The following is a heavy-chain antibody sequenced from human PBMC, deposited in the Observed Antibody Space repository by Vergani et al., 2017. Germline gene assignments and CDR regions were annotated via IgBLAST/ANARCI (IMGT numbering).Heavy chain of an antibody. J-gene: IGHJ4*02. CDR1: GFPFSSYA. CDR2: ISGSGGST. D-gene: IGHD6-13*01. CDR3: AKPHSFWQLVFVDY. V-gene: IGHV3-23*01. Sequence: EVQLLESGGGLVQPGGSLRLSCAASGFPFSSYAMSWVRQAPGKGLEWVSAISGSGGSTYYADSVKGRFTISRDNSKNTLYLQLNSLRSEDTAVDYCAKPHSFWQLVFVDYWGQGTLVTVSS.